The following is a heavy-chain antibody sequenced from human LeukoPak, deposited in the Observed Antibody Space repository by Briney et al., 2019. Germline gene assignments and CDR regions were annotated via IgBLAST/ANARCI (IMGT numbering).Heavy chain of an antibody. Sequence: ASVKVSCKASGYTFTSHGISWVRQAPGQGLEWMGCINPNTGGTNYAQKFQGRVTMTTDTSIGTAYMELSSLRSDDTAVYFCARAPLGDYFYYMDVWGKGTTVTVSS. CDR2: INPNTGGT. V-gene: IGHV1-2*02. D-gene: IGHD4-17*01. CDR3: ARAPLGDYFYYMDV. CDR1: GYTFTSHG. J-gene: IGHJ6*03.